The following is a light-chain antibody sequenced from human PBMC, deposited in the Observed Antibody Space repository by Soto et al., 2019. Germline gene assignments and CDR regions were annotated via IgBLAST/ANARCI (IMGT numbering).Light chain of an antibody. J-gene: IGLJ1*01. CDR2: YDN. CDR3: ASWDDSLNRRV. CDR1: NSNIGSNT. V-gene: IGLV1-44*01. Sequence: QSVLTQPPSASGTPGQRVTISCSGSNSNIGSNTVNWYQQLPGTAPKLLIYYDNLRPSGVPDRISGSKSGNSASLAISGLQSDDEADYYCASWDDSLNRRVFGTGTKLTVL.